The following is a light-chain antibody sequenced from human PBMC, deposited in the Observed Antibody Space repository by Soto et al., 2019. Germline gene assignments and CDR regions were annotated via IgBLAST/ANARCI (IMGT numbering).Light chain of an antibody. J-gene: IGKJ1*01. CDR1: QSVTSN. CDR3: QQYYSFPT. CDR2: GAS. V-gene: IGKV3-15*01. Sequence: EIVMTQSPATLSVSPGERATLSCRASQSVTSNLAWYQQKPGQAPRLLIYGASTRATGIPARFSGSGSGTEFTLTISSLQSEDFAVYYCQQYYSFPTFGQGTKVEIK.